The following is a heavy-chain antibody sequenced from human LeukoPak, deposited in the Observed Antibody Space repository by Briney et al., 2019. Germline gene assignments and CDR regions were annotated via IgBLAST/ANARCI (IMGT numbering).Heavy chain of an antibody. Sequence: SETLSLTCTVSGGSTSSGGYYWSWIRQHPGKGLEWIGYIYYSGSTYYNPSLKSRVTISVDTSKNQFSLKLSSVTAADTAVYYCASRQYDFWSGRPGGGFDPWGQGTLVTVSS. CDR1: GGSTSSGGYY. D-gene: IGHD3-3*01. V-gene: IGHV4-31*03. CDR2: IYYSGST. CDR3: ASRQYDFWSGRPGGGFDP. J-gene: IGHJ5*02.